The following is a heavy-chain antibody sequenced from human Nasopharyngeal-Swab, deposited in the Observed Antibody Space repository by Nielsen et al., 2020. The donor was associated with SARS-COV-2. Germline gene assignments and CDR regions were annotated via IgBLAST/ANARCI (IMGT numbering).Heavy chain of an antibody. Sequence: GESLKISCAASGFTFSDYYMSWIRQAPGKGLEWVSYISSSGSTIYYADSVKGRFTISRDNAKNSLYPQMNSLRAEDTAVYYCAKDATRMIVVVITVLAFDIWGQGTMVTVSS. V-gene: IGHV3-11*01. J-gene: IGHJ3*02. CDR2: ISSSGSTI. CDR3: AKDATRMIVVVITVLAFDI. D-gene: IGHD3-22*01. CDR1: GFTFSDYY.